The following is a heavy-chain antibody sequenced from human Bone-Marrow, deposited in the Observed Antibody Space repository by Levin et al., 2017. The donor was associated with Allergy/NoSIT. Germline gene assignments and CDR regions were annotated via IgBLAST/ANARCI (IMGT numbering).Heavy chain of an antibody. D-gene: IGHD3-22*01. CDR1: GGSISSSSYY. J-gene: IGHJ6*02. CDR2: IYYSGST. Sequence: PSETLSLTCTVSGGSISSSSYYWGWIRQPPGKGLEWIGSIYYSGSTYYNPSLKSRVTISVDTSKNQFSLKLSSVTAADTAVYYCAGPIAPNYYGMDVWGQGTTVTVSS. V-gene: IGHV4-39*07. CDR3: AGPIAPNYYGMDV.